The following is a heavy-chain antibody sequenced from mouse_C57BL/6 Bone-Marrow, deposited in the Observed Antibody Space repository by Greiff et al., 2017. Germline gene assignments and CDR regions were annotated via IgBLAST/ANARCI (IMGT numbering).Heavy chain of an antibody. CDR2: ISGGGGNT. D-gene: IGHD2-13*01. V-gene: IGHV5-9*01. J-gene: IGHJ4*01. Sequence: DVKLVESGGGLVKPGGSLKLSCAASGFTFSSYTMSWVRQTPEKRLEWVATISGGGGNTHYPDSVKGRFPFTIYNAKNPLYLQRSSLGSEDTALYYCARRWGDYKAMAYWGQGTSVTVSS. CDR3: ARRWGDYKAMAY. CDR1: GFTFSSYT.